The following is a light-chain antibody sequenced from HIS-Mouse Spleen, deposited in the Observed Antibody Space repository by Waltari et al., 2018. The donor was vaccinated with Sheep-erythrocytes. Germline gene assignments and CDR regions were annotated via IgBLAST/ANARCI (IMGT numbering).Light chain of an antibody. J-gene: IGLJ3*02. Sequence: QSALTQPRPVSGSPGPSVTISCPGTSSDVGGYTYVSWYQPHPGKAPKLLIYDVSKRPSGVSNRFSGSKSGNTASLTISGLQAEDEADYYCCSYAGSSTWVFGGGTKLTVL. CDR2: DVS. CDR1: SSDVGGYTY. V-gene: IGLV2-11*01. CDR3: CSYAGSSTWV.